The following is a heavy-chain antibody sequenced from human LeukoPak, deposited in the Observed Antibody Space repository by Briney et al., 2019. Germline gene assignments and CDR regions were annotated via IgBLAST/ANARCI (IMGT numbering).Heavy chain of an antibody. CDR3: ARDGYYYDSSGYYGRYGMDV. D-gene: IGHD3-22*01. CDR1: GFTFSSYS. Sequence: GGSLRLSCAAFGFTFSSYSMNWVRQAPGKGLEWVSSISSSSSYIYYADSVKGRFTISRDNAKNSLYLQMNSLRAEDTAVYYGARDGYYYDSSGYYGRYGMDVWGQGTTVTVSS. CDR2: ISSSSSYI. J-gene: IGHJ6*02. V-gene: IGHV3-21*01.